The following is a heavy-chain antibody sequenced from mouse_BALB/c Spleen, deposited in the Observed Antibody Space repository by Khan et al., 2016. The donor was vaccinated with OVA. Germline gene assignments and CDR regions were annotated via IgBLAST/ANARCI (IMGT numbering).Heavy chain of an antibody. V-gene: IGHV1S136*01. J-gene: IGHJ3*01. D-gene: IGHD2-1*01. CDR3: APDGNDYVSFAY. CDR2: IYPFNDDT. Sequence: VQLKESGPELVKPGASVKMSCKASGYTFTSYVMHWVKQKPGLGLEWIGYIYPFNDDTKYNEKFKGKATLTSDKSSSTAYMELSSLTSEDSAVYYGAPDGNDYVSFAYWGQGTLVTVSA. CDR1: GYTFTSYV.